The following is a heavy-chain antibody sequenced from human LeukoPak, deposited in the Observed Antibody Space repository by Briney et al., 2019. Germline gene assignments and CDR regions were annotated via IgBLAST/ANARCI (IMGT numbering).Heavy chain of an antibody. Sequence: GASVTVSCKASGGTFSSYAISWVRQAPGQGLEWMGGIIPIFGTANYAQKFQGRVTITADESTSTAYMELSSLRSEDTAVYYCASRGLETGRFLNPFDYWGQGTLVTVSS. CDR1: GGTFSSYA. D-gene: IGHD1-1*01. J-gene: IGHJ4*02. CDR2: IIPIFGTA. CDR3: ASRGLETGRFLNPFDY. V-gene: IGHV1-69*13.